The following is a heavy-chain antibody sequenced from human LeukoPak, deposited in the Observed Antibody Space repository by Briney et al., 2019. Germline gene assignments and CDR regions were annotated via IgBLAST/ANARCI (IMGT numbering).Heavy chain of an antibody. CDR2: IKSKTDGGTT. CDR3: ARGHNRYYFDY. CDR1: GFTFSNAW. V-gene: IGHV3-15*01. J-gene: IGHJ4*02. D-gene: IGHD1-14*01. Sequence: GGSLRLSCAASGFTFSNAWMSWVRQAPGKGLEWVGRIKSKTDGGTTDYAAPVKGRFTISRDNSKNTLYLQMNSLRAEDTAVYYCARGHNRYYFDYWGQGTLVTVSS.